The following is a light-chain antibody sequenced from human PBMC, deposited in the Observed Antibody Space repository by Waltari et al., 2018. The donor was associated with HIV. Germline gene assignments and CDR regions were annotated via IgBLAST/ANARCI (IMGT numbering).Light chain of an antibody. J-gene: IGLJ3*02. CDR2: YDN. CDR3: QVWDSETDHWV. CDR1: DIGSKS. Sequence: YVLTQPPSVSEAPGKTARITCGGSDIGSKSVHWYQQKPGQAPFQVIYYDNDRPSGIPERFSGSNSGNTATLTISRVEAGDEADYFCQVWDSETDHWVFGGGTKLTVL. V-gene: IGLV3-21*04.